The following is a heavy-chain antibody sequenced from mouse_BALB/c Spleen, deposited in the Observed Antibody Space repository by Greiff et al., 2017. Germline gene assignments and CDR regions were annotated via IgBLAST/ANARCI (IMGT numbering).Heavy chain of an antibody. CDR2: ISSGSSTI. D-gene: IGHD1-1*01. J-gene: IGHJ1*01. CDR3: ARRTVVADFDV. Sequence: EVQRVESGGGLVQPGGSRKLSCAASGFTFSSFGMHWVRQAPEKGLEWVAYISSGSSTIYYADTVKGRFTISRDNPKNTLFLQMTSLRSEDTAMYYCARRTVVADFDVWGAGTTVNVSS. V-gene: IGHV5-17*02. CDR1: GFTFSSFG.